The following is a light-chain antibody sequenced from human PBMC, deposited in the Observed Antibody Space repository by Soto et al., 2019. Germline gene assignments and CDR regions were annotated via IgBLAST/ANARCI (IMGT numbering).Light chain of an antibody. CDR3: QQYGSSPLT. CDR2: GAS. J-gene: IGKJ4*01. V-gene: IGKV3-20*01. Sequence: EIVLTQSPGTLSLSPGERATLSCRASQSVSSSYLAWYQHKPGQAPRLLIYGASSRANGIPDRFSGSGSGTDFTLIISRLEPEDFAVYYCQQYGSSPLTFGGGTNLEIK. CDR1: QSVSSSY.